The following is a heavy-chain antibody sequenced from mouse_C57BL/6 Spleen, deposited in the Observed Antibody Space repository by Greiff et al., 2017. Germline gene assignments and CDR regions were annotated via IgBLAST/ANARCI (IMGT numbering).Heavy chain of an antibody. CDR3: TRLVATGGDY. CDR2: IDPETGGT. J-gene: IGHJ2*01. D-gene: IGHD1-1*02. Sequence: VQGVESGAELVRPGASVTLSCKASGYTFTDYEMHWVKQTPVHGLEWIGAIDPETGGTAYNQKFKGKAILTADKSSSTAYMELRSLTSEDSAVYYCTRLVATGGDYWGQGTTLTVSS. CDR1: GYTFTDYE. V-gene: IGHV1-15*01.